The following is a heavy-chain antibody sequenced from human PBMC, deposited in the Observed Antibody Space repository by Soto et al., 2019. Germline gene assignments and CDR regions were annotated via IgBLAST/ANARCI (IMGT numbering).Heavy chain of an antibody. Sequence: GGSLRLSCAASGFTFSSYAMSWVRQAPGKGLEWVSAISGSGGSTYYADSVKGRFTISRDNSKNTLYLQMNSLRAEDTAVYHCAKGKSGPGFLDWFDPWGQGTLVTVSS. V-gene: IGHV3-23*01. CDR2: ISGSGGST. CDR3: AKGKSGPGFLDWFDP. J-gene: IGHJ5*02. CDR1: GFTFSSYA.